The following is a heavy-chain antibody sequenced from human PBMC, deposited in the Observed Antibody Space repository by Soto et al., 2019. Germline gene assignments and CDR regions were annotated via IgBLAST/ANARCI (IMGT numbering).Heavy chain of an antibody. CDR2: IIPIFGTA. CDR3: ARSLGGSKGAYSYYGMDV. J-gene: IGHJ6*02. D-gene: IGHD2-2*01. V-gene: IGHV1-69*01. Sequence: QVQLVQSGAEVKKPGSSVKVSCKASGGTFSSYAISWVRQAPGQGLEWMGGIIPIFGTANYAQKFQGRVTITADESTSTAYMELSSLRYENTAVYYCARSLGGSKGAYSYYGMDVWGQGTTVTVSS. CDR1: GGTFSSYA.